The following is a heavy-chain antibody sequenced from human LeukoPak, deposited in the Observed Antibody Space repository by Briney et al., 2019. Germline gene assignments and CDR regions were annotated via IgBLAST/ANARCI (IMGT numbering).Heavy chain of an antibody. CDR1: GRSFSGYY. V-gene: IGHV4-34*01. CDR2: INHSGIT. Sequence: SETLSLTCAVYGRSFSGYYWTWIRQTPGKGLEWIGEINHSGITDYNPSLRSRVTISVDTSKNQFSLKLTSVTAADTAIYFCARSSYSGGWSYFDNWGLGTLVTVSS. J-gene: IGHJ4*02. CDR3: ARSSYSGGWSYFDN. D-gene: IGHD6-13*01.